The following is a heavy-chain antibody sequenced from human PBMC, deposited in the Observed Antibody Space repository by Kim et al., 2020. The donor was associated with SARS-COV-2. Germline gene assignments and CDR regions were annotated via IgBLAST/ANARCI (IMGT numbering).Heavy chain of an antibody. CDR3: AGGLRPYDSSGYYYVN. J-gene: IGHJ4*02. CDR1: GGSISSSSYY. V-gene: IGHV4-39*01. D-gene: IGHD3-22*01. CDR2: IYYSGST. Sequence: SETLSLTCTVSGGSISSSSYYWGWIRQPPGKGLEWIGSIYYSGSTYYNPSLKSRVTISVDTSKNQFSLKLSSVTAADTAVYYCAGGLRPYDSSGYYYVNWGQGTLVTVSS.